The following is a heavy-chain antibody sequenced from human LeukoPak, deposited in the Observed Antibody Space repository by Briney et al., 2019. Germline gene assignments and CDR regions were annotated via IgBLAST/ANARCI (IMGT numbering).Heavy chain of an antibody. Sequence: GGSLRLSCAASGFPFSSYEMNWVRQAPGKGLEWVSYISASSGTIYYAASVKGRFTISRDNAKNSLYLQMNSLRVEDTAVYYCARRPEFGVLYYMDVWDKGTTVTVSS. J-gene: IGHJ6*03. CDR1: GFPFSSYE. CDR2: ISASSGTI. V-gene: IGHV3-48*01. CDR3: ARRPEFGVLYYMDV. D-gene: IGHD3-16*01.